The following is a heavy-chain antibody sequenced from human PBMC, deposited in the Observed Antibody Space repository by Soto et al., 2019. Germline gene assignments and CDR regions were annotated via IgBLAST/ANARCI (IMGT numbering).Heavy chain of an antibody. CDR1: GYTFTNYA. J-gene: IGHJ6*02. Sequence: QVQLVQSGAEVKKPGASVKVSCKASGYTFTNYAMHWVRQAPGQRLKWMGWINAGNGNTKYSQKFQGRVTITRDTTASTAYMELSSLRSEDTAVYYCARDACSGTSCHTRENYCAMDVWGQGTMVTVSS. CDR3: ARDACSGTSCHTRENYCAMDV. V-gene: IGHV1-3*01. CDR2: INAGNGNT. D-gene: IGHD2-2*01.